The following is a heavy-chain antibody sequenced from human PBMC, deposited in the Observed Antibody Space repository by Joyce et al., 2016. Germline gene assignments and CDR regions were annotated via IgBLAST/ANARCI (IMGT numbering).Heavy chain of an antibody. CDR2: ISSYNGNT. D-gene: IGHD3-3*01. Sequence: QVQLVQSGAEVKKPGASVKVSCKASGYTFTSYGISWVRQAPGQGLEWMGWISSYNGNTNSTQKLQGRVTMTTDTSTSTAYMELRSLRSDDTAVYYCARDYDRYYDFWSGYYTNDTFDIWGQGTMVTVSS. CDR1: GYTFTSYG. V-gene: IGHV1-18*01. J-gene: IGHJ3*02. CDR3: ARDYDRYYDFWSGYYTNDTFDI.